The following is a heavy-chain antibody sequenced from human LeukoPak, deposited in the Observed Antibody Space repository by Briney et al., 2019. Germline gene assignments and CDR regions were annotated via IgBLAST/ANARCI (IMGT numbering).Heavy chain of an antibody. CDR2: ISSSSSYI. CDR3: ARDLVAAGLAFDI. Sequence: SCKVSGYTLTELSMNWVRQAPGKGLEWGSSISSSSSYIYYADSVKGRFTISRDNAKNSLYLQMNSLRAEDTAVYYCARDLVAAGLAFDIWGQGTMVTVSS. V-gene: IGHV3-21*01. CDR1: GYTLTELS. J-gene: IGHJ3*02. D-gene: IGHD6-13*01.